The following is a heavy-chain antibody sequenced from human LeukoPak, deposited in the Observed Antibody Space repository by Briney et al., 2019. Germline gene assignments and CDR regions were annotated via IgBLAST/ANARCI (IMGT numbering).Heavy chain of an antibody. V-gene: IGHV3-23*01. CDR2: ISGSGGST. D-gene: IGHD3-22*01. CDR1: GFTFSSYA. Sequence: GGSLRLSCAASGFTFSSYAMSWVRQAPGKGLEWASAISGSGGSTYYADSVKGRFTISRDNSKNTLYLQMNSLRAEDTAVYYCAKSPSIVVVIYYFDYWGQGTLVTVSS. CDR3: AKSPSIVVVIYYFDY. J-gene: IGHJ4*02.